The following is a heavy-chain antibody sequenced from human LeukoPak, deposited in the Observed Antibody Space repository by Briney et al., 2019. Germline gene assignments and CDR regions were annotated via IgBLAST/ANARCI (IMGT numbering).Heavy chain of an antibody. J-gene: IGHJ4*02. CDR1: GFTFGSYG. CDR2: ISYDGSNK. CDR3: ARDPSPYSSSWYYFDY. V-gene: IGHV3-30*03. D-gene: IGHD6-13*01. Sequence: GGSLRLSCAASGFTFGSYGMHWVRQAPGKGLEWVAVISYDGSNKYYADSVKGRFTISRDNSKNTLYLQMNSLRAEDTAVYYCARDPSPYSSSWYYFDYWGQGTLVTVSS.